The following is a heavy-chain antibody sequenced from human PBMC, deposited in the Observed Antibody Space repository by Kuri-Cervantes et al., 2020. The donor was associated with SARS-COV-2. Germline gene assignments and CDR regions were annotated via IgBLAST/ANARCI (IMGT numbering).Heavy chain of an antibody. J-gene: IGHJ4*02. CDR3: AREIWYISSLHYFDY. D-gene: IGHD6-13*01. CDR1: GFTFSSYD. Sequence: ESLKISCAACGFTFSSYDMHWVRQATGKGLEWVSSISNSSSYIYYTDSVKGRFTISRDNAKNSLYLQMNSLRAEDTAVYYCAREIWYISSLHYFDYWGQGTLVTVSS. V-gene: IGHV3-21*01. CDR2: ISNSSSYI.